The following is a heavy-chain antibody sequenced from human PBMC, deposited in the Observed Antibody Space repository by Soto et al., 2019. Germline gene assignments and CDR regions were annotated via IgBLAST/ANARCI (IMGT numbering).Heavy chain of an antibody. V-gene: IGHV4-34*01. CDR3: ARLRWKSGHFDY. D-gene: IGHD1-1*01. CDR2: INHSGST. Sequence: QVQLQQWGAGLLKPSETLSLTCAVYGGSFSGYYWSWIRQPPGKGLEWIGEINHSGSTNYNPSLKRRVTISVDTSKNQFSLKLSSVTAADTAVYYCARLRWKSGHFDYWGQGTLVTVSS. J-gene: IGHJ4*02. CDR1: GGSFSGYY.